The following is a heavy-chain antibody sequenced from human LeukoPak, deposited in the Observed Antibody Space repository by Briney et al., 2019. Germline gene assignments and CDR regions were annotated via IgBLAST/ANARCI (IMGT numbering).Heavy chain of an antibody. Sequence: SVKVSCKASGGTFSSYAISWVRQAPGQGLEWLGGIIPIFGTANYAQKFQGRVTITADESTSTAYMELSSLRSEDTAVYYCARGHGSGSYYNVPDYWGQGTLVTVSS. V-gene: IGHV1-69*13. J-gene: IGHJ4*02. CDR3: ARGHGSGSYYNVPDY. CDR1: GGTFSSYA. D-gene: IGHD3-10*01. CDR2: IIPIFGTA.